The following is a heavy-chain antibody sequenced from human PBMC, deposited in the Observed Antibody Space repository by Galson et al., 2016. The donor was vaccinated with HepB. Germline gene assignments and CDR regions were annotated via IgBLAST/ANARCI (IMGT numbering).Heavy chain of an antibody. J-gene: IGHJ4*02. CDR2: SSAHSGNT. Sequence: SVKVSCKASGYTFTNNGISWVRQAPGQGLEWMGWSSAHSGNTNYAQKFQGRLTLTKDTSASTVYMELRSLRFDDTAMYYCARDRDAALDYWGQGTTVTVS. CDR3: ARDRDAALDY. V-gene: IGHV1-18*01. D-gene: IGHD6-13*01. CDR1: GYTFTNNG.